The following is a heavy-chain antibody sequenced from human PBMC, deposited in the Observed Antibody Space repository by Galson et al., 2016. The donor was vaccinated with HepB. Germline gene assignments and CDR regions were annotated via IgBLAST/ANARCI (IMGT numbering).Heavy chain of an antibody. D-gene: IGHD3-10*01. CDR2: INPSGGNT. J-gene: IGHJ4*02. CDR1: GYTFTSYY. V-gene: IGHV1-46*01. CDR3: ARDGRGGHYYGPGSY. Sequence: SGYTFTSYYMHWVRQAPGQGLEWMGIINPSGGNTNYAQKFQGRVTMTRDTSTSTVYMELSSLRSEDTAIYYCARDGRGGHYYGPGSYWGQGTLVTVSS.